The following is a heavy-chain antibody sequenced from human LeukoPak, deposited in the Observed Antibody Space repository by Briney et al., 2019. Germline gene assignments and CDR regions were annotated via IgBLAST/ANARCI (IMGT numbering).Heavy chain of an antibody. V-gene: IGHV1-2*02. CDR2: INPNSGGT. J-gene: IGHJ6*03. CDR3: ARGLSRYYYYYMDV. D-gene: IGHD2-2*01. CDR1: GYTFTGYY. Sequence: ASVKVSCKASGYTFTGYYMHWVRQAPGQGLEWMGWINPNSGGTNYAQKFQGRVTMTRDTSISTAYVELSRLRSNDTAVYYCARGLSRYYYYYMDVWGKGTTVTVSS.